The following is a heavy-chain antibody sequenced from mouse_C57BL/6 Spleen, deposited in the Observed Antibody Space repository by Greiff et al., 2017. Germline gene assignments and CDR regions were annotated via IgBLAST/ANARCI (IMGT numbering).Heavy chain of an antibody. D-gene: IGHD2-4*01. Sequence: EVKLVESGGDLVKPGGSLKLSCAASGFTFSSYGMSWVRQTPDKRLEWVATISSGGSYTDYPDSVKGRFTISRDNATNTRYLQMRSLKSEDTAMYYCARHEGYYDYDQGYYFDYWGQGTTRTVSS. J-gene: IGHJ2*01. CDR1: GFTFSSYG. V-gene: IGHV5-6*01. CDR2: ISSGGSYT. CDR3: ARHEGYYDYDQGYYFDY.